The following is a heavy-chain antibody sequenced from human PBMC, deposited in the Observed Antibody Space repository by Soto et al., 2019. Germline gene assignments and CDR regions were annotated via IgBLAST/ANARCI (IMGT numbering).Heavy chain of an antibody. CDR3: ARLFAGATGNWYFDL. CDR1: GGSFSGYY. V-gene: IGHV4-34*01. CDR2: ITHSGGI. D-gene: IGHD1-1*01. Sequence: QVQLQQWGAGLLKPSETLSLTCAVYGGSFSGYYWSWVRQPPGKGPEWIGEITHSGGINYNPSLKSRVTMSLDTSKNQFSLRLNSVSDADTAVYYCARLFAGATGNWYFDLWGRGTLVTVSS. J-gene: IGHJ2*01.